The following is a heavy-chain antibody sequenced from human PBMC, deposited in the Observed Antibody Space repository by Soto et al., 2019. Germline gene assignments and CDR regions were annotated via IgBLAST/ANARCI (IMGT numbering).Heavy chain of an antibody. J-gene: IGHJ4*02. Sequence: QVQLVQSGAEVKKPGASVKVSCKASGYTFTSYGIHWVRQAPGQGLEWMGGIDGGSGNTKYSPKIQGRGTVTRDTSASTAYMELSSLRSEDTAVYYCARDRVLNGLFDYWGQGTLVTVS. CDR3: ARDRVLNGLFDY. V-gene: IGHV1-3*01. D-gene: IGHD1-1*01. CDR1: GYTFTSYG. CDR2: IDGGSGNT.